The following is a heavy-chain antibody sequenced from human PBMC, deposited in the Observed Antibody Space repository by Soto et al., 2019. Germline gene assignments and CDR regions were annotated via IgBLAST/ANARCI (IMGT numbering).Heavy chain of an antibody. CDR1: GFTFGDYA. CDR3: TRGNRLEWVRLPYYYYGMDV. D-gene: IGHD3-3*01. J-gene: IGHJ6*02. Sequence: EVQLVESGGGLVQPGRSLRLSCTASGFTFGDYAMSWVRQAPGNGLEWVGFIRSKAYGGTTEYAASVKGRFTISRDDSKSIAYLQMNSLKTEDTAVYYCTRGNRLEWVRLPYYYYGMDVWGQGTTVTVSS. CDR2: IRSKAYGGTT. V-gene: IGHV3-49*04.